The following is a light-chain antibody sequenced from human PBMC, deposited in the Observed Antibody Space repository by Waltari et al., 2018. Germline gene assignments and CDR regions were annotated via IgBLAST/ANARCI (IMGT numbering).Light chain of an antibody. CDR3: CSYTTSSAWV. CDR1: SSDVGVYNY. V-gene: IGLV2-14*01. CDR2: DVT. J-gene: IGLJ3*02. Sequence: QSALTQPASVSGSPGQSITISCTGTSSDVGVYNYVSWYQQNPGKAPKLMFYDVTKRPSGVSDRFSGSKSGNTASLTISGLQAEDEADYYCCSYTTSSAWVFGGGTKLTVL.